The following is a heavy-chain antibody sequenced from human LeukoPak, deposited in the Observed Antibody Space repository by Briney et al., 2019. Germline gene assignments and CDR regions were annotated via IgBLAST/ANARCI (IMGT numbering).Heavy chain of an antibody. V-gene: IGHV4-59*08. CDR1: GGSISSYY. D-gene: IGHD4-17*01. J-gene: IGHJ4*02. CDR2: IYYSGST. Sequence: PSETLSLTCTVSGGSISSYYWSWIRQPPGKGLEWIGYIYYSGSTNYNPSLKSRVTISVDTSKSQFSLKLSSVTAADTAVYYCARTTVTTIYYWGQGTLVTVSS. CDR3: ARTTVTTIYY.